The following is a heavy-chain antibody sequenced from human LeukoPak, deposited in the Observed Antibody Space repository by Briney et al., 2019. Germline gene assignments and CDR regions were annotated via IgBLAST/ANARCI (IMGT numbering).Heavy chain of an antibody. V-gene: IGHV3-48*04. CDR2: ISSSSSTI. CDR3: AREEISSGYYYEDYFDY. CDR1: GFTFSSYS. Sequence: GGSLRLSCAASGFTFSSYSMNWVRQAPGKGLEWVSYISSSSSTIYYADSVKGRFTISRDNAKNSLYLQMNSLRAEDTAVYYCAREEISSGYYYEDYFDYWGQGTLVTVSS. J-gene: IGHJ4*02. D-gene: IGHD3-22*01.